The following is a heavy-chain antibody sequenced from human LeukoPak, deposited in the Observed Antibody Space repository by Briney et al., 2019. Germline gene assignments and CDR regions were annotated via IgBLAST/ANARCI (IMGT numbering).Heavy chain of an antibody. CDR1: GFTFSSYW. J-gene: IGHJ5*02. V-gene: IGHV3-23*01. CDR2: ISGSGGSP. D-gene: IGHD6-6*01. CDR3: AKDGGAARPVNWFDR. Sequence: GGSLRLSCAASGFTFSSYWMSWVRQAPGKGLEWVSGISGSGGSPYHADSVGGRFTISRDNSKNTLYLQMNSLRSDDTAVYYCAKDGGAARPVNWFDRWGQGALVTVSS.